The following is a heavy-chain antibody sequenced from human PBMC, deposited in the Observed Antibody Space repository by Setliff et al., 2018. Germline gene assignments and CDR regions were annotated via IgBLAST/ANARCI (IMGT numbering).Heavy chain of an antibody. CDR3: ARDREVVGATRGTYYKYYYMDV. Sequence: GGSLRLSCAASGFTFSNYAMGWVRQAPGEGLEWVSSISGSASSTYYADSVKGRFTISRDNSKNTLYLQMNSLRVEDTSTYYCARDREVVGATRGTYYKYYYMDVWGQGTMVTVSS. J-gene: IGHJ6*03. CDR2: ISGSASST. D-gene: IGHD1-26*01. V-gene: IGHV3-23*01. CDR1: GFTFSNYA.